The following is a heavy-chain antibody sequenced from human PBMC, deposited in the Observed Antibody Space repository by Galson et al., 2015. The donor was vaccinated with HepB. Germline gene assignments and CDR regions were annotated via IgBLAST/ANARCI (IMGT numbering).Heavy chain of an antibody. Sequence: SVKVSCKASGGTFSSYTISWVRQAPGQGLEWMGRIIPILGIANYAQKFQGRVTITADKSTSTAYMELSSLRSEDTAVYYCARDLRVGGGDCYSSQICQPAHNWFDPWGQGTLVTVSS. D-gene: IGHD2-21*02. CDR1: GGTFSSYT. J-gene: IGHJ5*02. CDR2: IIPILGIA. V-gene: IGHV1-69*04. CDR3: ARDLRVGGGDCYSSQICQPAHNWFDP.